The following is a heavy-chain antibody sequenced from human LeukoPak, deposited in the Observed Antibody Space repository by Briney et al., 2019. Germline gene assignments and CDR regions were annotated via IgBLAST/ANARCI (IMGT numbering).Heavy chain of an antibody. Sequence: GGSLRLSCAASGFTFSNYWMHWVRQAPGKGLVWVAHIKSDGGITNYADSMKGRFTISRDNAKNSLYLQMNSVRAEDTAVYYCARSGVVPFDYWGQGTLVTVSS. CDR2: IKSDGGIT. J-gene: IGHJ4*02. V-gene: IGHV3-74*01. D-gene: IGHD2-15*01. CDR3: ARSGVVPFDY. CDR1: GFTFSNYW.